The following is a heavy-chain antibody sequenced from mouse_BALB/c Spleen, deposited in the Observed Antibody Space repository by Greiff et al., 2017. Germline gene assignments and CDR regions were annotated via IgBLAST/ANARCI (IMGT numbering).Heavy chain of an antibody. Sequence: EVKLLESGPSLVKPSQTLSLTCSVTGDSITSGYWNWIRKFPGNKLEYMGYISYSGSTYYNPSLKSRISITRDTSKNQYYLQLNSVTTEDTATYYCARCEAGNYDYAMDYWGQGTSVTVSS. CDR2: ISYSGST. CDR3: ARCEAGNYDYAMDY. V-gene: IGHV3-8*02. J-gene: IGHJ4*01. CDR1: GDSITSGY. D-gene: IGHD2-1*01.